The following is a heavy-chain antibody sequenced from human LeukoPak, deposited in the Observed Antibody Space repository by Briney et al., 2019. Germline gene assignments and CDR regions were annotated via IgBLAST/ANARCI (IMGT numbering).Heavy chain of an antibody. J-gene: IGHJ5*02. CDR3: ASGRYQLLS. D-gene: IGHD2-2*01. Sequence: GGSLRLSCAASGFTFSTYSMNWVRQSPGKGLEWVSSITSSSSYKYYADSVKGRFTISRDNAKNSLYLQMNSLRAEDTAVYYCASGRYQLLSWGQGTLVTVSS. CDR1: GFTFSTYS. CDR2: ITSSSSYK. V-gene: IGHV3-21*01.